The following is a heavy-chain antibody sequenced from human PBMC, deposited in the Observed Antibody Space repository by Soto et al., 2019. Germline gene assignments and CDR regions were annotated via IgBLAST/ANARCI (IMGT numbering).Heavy chain of an antibody. CDR3: ARCIAARPDY. CDR2: INSGSNVI. Sequence: GGSLRLSCAASGFSFGSYAMKWVRQAPGKGLEWVSHINSGSNVIYYADSVKGRFTISRDNAKNSLYLQMNSLRAEDTAVYYCARCIAARPDYGGQGIRVTGSS. V-gene: IGHV3-48*04. D-gene: IGHD6-6*01. J-gene: IGHJ4*02. CDR1: GFSFGSYA.